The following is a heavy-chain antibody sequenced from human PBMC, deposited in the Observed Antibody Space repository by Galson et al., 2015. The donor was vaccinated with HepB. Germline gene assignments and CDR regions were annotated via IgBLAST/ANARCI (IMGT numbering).Heavy chain of an antibody. CDR2: MYSGGST. D-gene: IGHD5-12*01. CDR1: GFTVSRNY. Sequence: SLRLSCAASGFTVSRNYMSWVRQAPGKGLVWVSVMYSGGSTYHANSVEGRFTMSRDNSKNTVYLQMNSLRAEDTAVYYCARDSGYGTSDYWGRGTLVTVSS. CDR3: ARDSGYGTSDY. J-gene: IGHJ4*02. V-gene: IGHV3-53*01.